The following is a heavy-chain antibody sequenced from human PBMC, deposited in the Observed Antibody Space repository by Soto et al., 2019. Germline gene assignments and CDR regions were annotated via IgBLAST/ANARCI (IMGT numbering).Heavy chain of an antibody. D-gene: IGHD3-3*01. CDR2: IFDSETA. CDR3: ARENFGVVIHDAFDL. J-gene: IGHJ3*01. Sequence: QVQLQESGPGLVKTSQTLSLTCTVSGGSVSSGGYYWNWIRQHPGKGLEWLGYIFDSETAYYNPSLKSRLTISMDTSKNQFSLKVTSLTPADTAVYYCARENFGVVIHDAFDLWGQGTMVTVSS. CDR1: GGSVSSGGYY. V-gene: IGHV4-31*03.